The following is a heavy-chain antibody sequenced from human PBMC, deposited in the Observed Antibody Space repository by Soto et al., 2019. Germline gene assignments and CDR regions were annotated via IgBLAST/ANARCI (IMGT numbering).Heavy chain of an antibody. Sequence: GGSLRLSCAASGFKFIDYWMSWVRQAPGKGLEWVGNIKHDTSEAHYADSVKGRFTITRDNIKNFLFLQMNDLRADDTATYYCARDGLLFSGPYRPSRFDYWGLGTLVTVSS. CDR2: IKHDTSEA. D-gene: IGHD3-16*02. CDR1: GFKFIDYW. CDR3: ARDGLLFSGPYRPSRFDY. V-gene: IGHV3-7*03. J-gene: IGHJ4*02.